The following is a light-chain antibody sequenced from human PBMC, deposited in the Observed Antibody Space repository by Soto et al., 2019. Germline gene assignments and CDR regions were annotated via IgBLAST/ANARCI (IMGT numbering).Light chain of an antibody. Sequence: EVVLTQSPGTLSLSPGQRATLSCRASQSVSSSYFGWYQQKPGQAPRLLIYGASSRATGIPDRFSGSGSGTDFTLTISRLEPEDFGVYCCQQYDSSPWTFGQGTQVEIK. CDR1: QSVSSSY. CDR2: GAS. J-gene: IGKJ1*01. CDR3: QQYDSSPWT. V-gene: IGKV3-20*01.